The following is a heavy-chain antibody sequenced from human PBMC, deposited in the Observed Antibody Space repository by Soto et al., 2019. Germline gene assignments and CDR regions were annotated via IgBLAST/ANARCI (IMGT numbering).Heavy chain of an antibody. CDR2: IIPILGIA. D-gene: IGHD3-16*02. CDR3: PQSLYSPRDYFDY. Sequence: QVQLVQSGAEVKKPGSSVKVSCKASGGTFSSYTISWVRQAPGQGLEWMGRIIPILGIANYAQKFQGRVTNTTDXXTSTAYRELSSLRSEDTAVYYCPQSLYSPRDYFDYWGQGTLVTVSS. V-gene: IGHV1-69*02. J-gene: IGHJ4*02. CDR1: GGTFSSYT.